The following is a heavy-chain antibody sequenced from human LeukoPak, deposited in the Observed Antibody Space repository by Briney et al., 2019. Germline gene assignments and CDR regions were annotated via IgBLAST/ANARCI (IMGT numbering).Heavy chain of an antibody. CDR3: ARGSSWNYYYFDY. J-gene: IGHJ4*02. Sequence: SSVKVSCKASGGTIRGFAISWVRQDPGQGLEWMGGIIPIFGTANYAQKFQGRVTITTDESTSTAYMGLSSLRSEDTAVYYCARGSSWNYYYFDYWGQGALVTVSS. D-gene: IGHD6-13*01. V-gene: IGHV1-69*05. CDR1: GGTIRGFA. CDR2: IIPIFGTA.